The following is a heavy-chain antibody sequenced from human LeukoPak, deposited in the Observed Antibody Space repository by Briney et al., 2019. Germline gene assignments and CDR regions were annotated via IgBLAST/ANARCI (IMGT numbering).Heavy chain of an antibody. Sequence: PSETLSLTCTVSGGSISSSIYYWGWIRQPPGKGLEWIGSIYYSGSTYYNPSLKSRVTISVDTSKNQFSLKLSSVTAADTAVYYCAKIVGATNNFDYWGQGTLVTVSS. CDR2: IYYSGST. D-gene: IGHD1-26*01. J-gene: IGHJ4*02. CDR1: GGSISSSIYY. V-gene: IGHV4-39*01. CDR3: AKIVGATNNFDY.